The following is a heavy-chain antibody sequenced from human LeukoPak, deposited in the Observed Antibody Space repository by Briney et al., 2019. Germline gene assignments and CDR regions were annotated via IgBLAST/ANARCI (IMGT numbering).Heavy chain of an antibody. CDR1: GDSMSSGSYY. V-gene: IGHV4-61*10. CDR2: IYSSGST. Sequence: SETLSLTCTVSGDSMSSGSYYWSWIRQPAGKGLEWIGRIYSSGSTNYNPSLKSRVTISVDTSKNQFSLKLSSVTAADTAVYYCASHTRFSSGYYQDWGQGTLVTVSS. D-gene: IGHD3-22*01. CDR3: ASHTRFSSGYYQD. J-gene: IGHJ4*02.